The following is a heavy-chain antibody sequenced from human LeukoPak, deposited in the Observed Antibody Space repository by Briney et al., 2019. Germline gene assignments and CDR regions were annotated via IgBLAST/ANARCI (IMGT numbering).Heavy chain of an antibody. Sequence: PGGSLRLSCVASGFTFDDYDMHWVRQLPGKGLERVSGISLNSETKDYADSVEGRFVISRDNAKNSLYLQMNSVRPEDTALYYCTRVDYNWDVLDSWGQGTLVIVSA. V-gene: IGHV3-9*01. J-gene: IGHJ4*02. CDR3: TRVDYNWDVLDS. D-gene: IGHD1-1*01. CDR2: ISLNSETK. CDR1: GFTFDDYD.